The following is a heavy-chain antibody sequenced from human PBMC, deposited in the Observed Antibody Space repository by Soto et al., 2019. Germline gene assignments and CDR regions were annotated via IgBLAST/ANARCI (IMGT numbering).Heavy chain of an antibody. CDR1: GGSISSGGYY. CDR3: ARATVTIYYFDY. CDR2: IYYSGST. J-gene: IGHJ4*02. D-gene: IGHD4-17*01. Sequence: LSLTCTVSGGSISSGGYYWSWIRQHPGKGLEWIGYIYYSGSTYYNPSLKSRVTISVDTSKNQFSLKLSSVTAADTAVYYCARATVTIYYFDYWGQGTLVTVSS. V-gene: IGHV4-31*03.